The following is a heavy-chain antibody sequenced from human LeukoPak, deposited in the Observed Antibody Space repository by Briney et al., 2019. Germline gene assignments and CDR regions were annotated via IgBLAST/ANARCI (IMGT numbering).Heavy chain of an antibody. V-gene: IGHV3-66*04. Sequence: GGSLRLSCPTSGFAASSSYMSWVRRAPGKGLEWVSILYSSGSTYYADSVKGRFTISRDISKNTLYLEMNSLRVEDTAVYYCARHGTYCKIGSLYWVGTPMVDPWGQGVLVTVSS. CDR2: LYSSGST. J-gene: IGHJ5*02. CDR1: GFAASSSY. D-gene: IGHD2-8*02. CDR3: ARHGTYCKIGSLYWVGTPMVDP.